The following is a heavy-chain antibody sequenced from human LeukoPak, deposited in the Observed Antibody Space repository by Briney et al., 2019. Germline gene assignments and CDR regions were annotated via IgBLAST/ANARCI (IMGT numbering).Heavy chain of an antibody. J-gene: IGHJ1*01. CDR2: IIPIFGIA. V-gene: IGHV1-69*04. D-gene: IGHD3-22*01. CDR3: AKETTYYYDSSGFLGFQH. Sequence: GASVKVSCKASGGTFSSYAISWVRQAPGQGLEWMGRIIPIFGIANYAQKFQGRVTITADKSTSTAYMELSSLRSEDTAVYYCAKETTYYYDSSGFLGFQHRGQGTLVTVSS. CDR1: GGTFSSYA.